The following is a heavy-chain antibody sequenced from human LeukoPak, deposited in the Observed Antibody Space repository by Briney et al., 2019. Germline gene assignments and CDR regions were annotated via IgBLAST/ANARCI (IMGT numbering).Heavy chain of an antibody. CDR1: GFTFSFYG. CDR3: ARYTSQSSLTNFDS. J-gene: IGHJ4*02. D-gene: IGHD4-11*01. CDR2: ISSSGNYI. V-gene: IGHV3-21*01. Sequence: PGGSLRLSCAPSGFTFSFYGMDCVRQARGKGLGSVSFISSSGNYIYYAHSVWGRFAISRDYANNSLYMQRNSLRAEYTSVYNCARYTSQSSLTNFDSWGQGTLVTVSS.